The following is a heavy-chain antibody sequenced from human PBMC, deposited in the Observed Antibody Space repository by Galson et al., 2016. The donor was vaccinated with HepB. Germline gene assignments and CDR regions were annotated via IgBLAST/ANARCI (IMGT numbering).Heavy chain of an antibody. V-gene: IGHV4-39*01. CDR3: ARADSGPDRHHFDN. CDR2: MHFGGST. Sequence: ETLSLTCSVSGGSISSTSYCWGWIRQTPGKGLEWIVSMHFGGSTFYNPSLKSRVTIPVDTSRNQFSLRLTSVTAADTAVYYCARADSGPDRHHFDNWGQGSLVTVSS. D-gene: IGHD1-26*01. CDR1: GGSISSTSYC. J-gene: IGHJ4*02.